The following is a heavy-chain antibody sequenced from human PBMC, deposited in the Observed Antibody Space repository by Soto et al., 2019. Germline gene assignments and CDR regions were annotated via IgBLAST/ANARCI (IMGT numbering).Heavy chain of an antibody. CDR2: ISWNSGSI. V-gene: IGHV3-9*01. D-gene: IGHD6-13*01. CDR1: GFTFDDYA. Sequence: PGGSLRLSCAASGFTFDDYAMHWFRQASGKGMEWVSGISWNSGSIGYADSVKGRFTISRDNAKNSLYLQMNSLRAEDTAVYYCAKVELGAAAHVRDYYYYGMDVWGQGTTVTVSS. J-gene: IGHJ6*02. CDR3: AKVELGAAAHVRDYYYYGMDV.